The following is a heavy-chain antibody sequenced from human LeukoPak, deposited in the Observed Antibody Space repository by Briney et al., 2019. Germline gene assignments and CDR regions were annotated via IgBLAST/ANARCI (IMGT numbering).Heavy chain of an antibody. D-gene: IGHD3-22*01. Sequence: SETLSLTCTVSGRSISGSSYYWGWIRQPPGKGLEWIGNIYYSGTTYYNPSLKSRVTISVDTSKNHFSLKLSSVTAADTAVYYCAGIVGVVVITGADAFDIWGQGTMVTVSS. V-gene: IGHV4-39*01. J-gene: IGHJ3*02. CDR3: AGIVGVVVITGADAFDI. CDR2: IYYSGTT. CDR1: GRSISGSSYY.